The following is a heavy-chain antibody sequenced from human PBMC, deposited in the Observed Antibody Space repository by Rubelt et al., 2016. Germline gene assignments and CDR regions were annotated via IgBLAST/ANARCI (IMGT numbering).Heavy chain of an antibody. J-gene: IGHJ6*03. V-gene: IGHV4-39*07. CDR1: GGSISSSSYY. Sequence: QLQLQESGPGLVKPSETLSLTCTVSGGSISSSSYYWGWIRQPPGKGLEWIGEINHSGSTNYNPSLKSRVTISVDTSKNQFSLKLSSVTAAGTAVYYCARERNCDFWSGYYGGPCYMDVWGKGTTVTVSS. CDR2: INHSGST. D-gene: IGHD3-3*01. CDR3: ARERNCDFWSGYYGGPCYMDV.